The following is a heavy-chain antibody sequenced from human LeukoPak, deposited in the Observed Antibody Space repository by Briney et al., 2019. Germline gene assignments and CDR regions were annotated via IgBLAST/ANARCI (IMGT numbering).Heavy chain of an antibody. CDR2: ISAYNGNT. CDR3: AREDEFGIAVAGRLNWFDP. Sequence: ASVKVSCKASGYTFTSYGISWVRQAPGQGLEWMGWISAYNGNTNYAQKLQGGVTMTTDTSTSTAYMELRSLRSDDTAVYYCAREDEFGIAVAGRLNWFDPWGQGTLVTVSS. CDR1: GYTFTSYG. J-gene: IGHJ5*02. D-gene: IGHD6-19*01. V-gene: IGHV1-18*01.